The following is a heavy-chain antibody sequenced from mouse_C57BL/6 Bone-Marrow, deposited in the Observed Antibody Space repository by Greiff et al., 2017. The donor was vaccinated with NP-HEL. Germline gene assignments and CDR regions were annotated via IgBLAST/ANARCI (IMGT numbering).Heavy chain of an antibody. D-gene: IGHD2-12*01. Sequence: DVKLQESGAELVRPGASVKLSCTASGFNIKDDYMHWVKQRPEQGLEWIGWIDPENGDTEYASKFQGKATITADTSSNTAYLQLSSLTSEDTAVYYCIPYYRDYWGQGTTLTVSS. J-gene: IGHJ2*01. V-gene: IGHV14-4*01. CDR2: IDPENGDT. CDR3: IPYYRDY. CDR1: GFNIKDDY.